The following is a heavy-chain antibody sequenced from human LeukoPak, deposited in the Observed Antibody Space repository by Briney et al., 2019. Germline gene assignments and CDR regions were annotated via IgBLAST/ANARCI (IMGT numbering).Heavy chain of an antibody. Sequence: ASVKVSCKASGYTFTSYAFRWVRQAPGQGLEWMGGISAYNGNTNYAQKFQGRVTMTTDTSTSTAYMELRSLRSDDTAVYYCAREGAYCSSTSCHIPNWFDPWGQGTLVTVSS. V-gene: IGHV1-18*01. J-gene: IGHJ5*02. CDR2: ISAYNGNT. D-gene: IGHD2-2*01. CDR1: GYTFTSYA. CDR3: AREGAYCSSTSCHIPNWFDP.